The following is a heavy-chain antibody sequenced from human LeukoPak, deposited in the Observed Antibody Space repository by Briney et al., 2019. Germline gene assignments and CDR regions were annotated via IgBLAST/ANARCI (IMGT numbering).Heavy chain of an antibody. CDR1: GFTFSSHT. V-gene: IGHV3-48*01. CDR3: ARDSLTYCGGDCSLAYYYYMDV. J-gene: IGHJ6*03. CDR2: ISGSGGTI. Sequence: PGGSLRLSCAASGFTFSSHTLNWVRQAPGKGLEWVSYISGSGGTIYYADSVKGRFTISRDNAKNSLYLQMNSLRAEDTAVYYCARDSLTYCGGDCSLAYYYYMDVWGKGTTVTVSS. D-gene: IGHD2-21*02.